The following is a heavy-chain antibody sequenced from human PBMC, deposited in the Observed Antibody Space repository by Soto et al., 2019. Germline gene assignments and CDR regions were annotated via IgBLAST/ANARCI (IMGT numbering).Heavy chain of an antibody. CDR3: VRVSSGHCDF. D-gene: IGHD1-1*01. CDR2: IDWDGNA. J-gene: IGHJ4*02. V-gene: IGHV2-70*01. Sequence: SGPTLVNPTQSLTLTCSFSGFSLNTFGMGVSWIRQPPGKALDWLALIDWDGNAYYNTSLKTRLTISKDTSENQVVLTMTHMDPVDKATYYCVRVSSGHCDFWGQGTLVTVSS. CDR1: GFSLNTFGMG.